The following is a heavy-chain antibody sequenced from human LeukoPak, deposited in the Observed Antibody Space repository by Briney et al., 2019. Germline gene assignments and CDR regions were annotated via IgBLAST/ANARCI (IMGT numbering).Heavy chain of an antibody. CDR3: ASLPLRFLEWLYAFDI. D-gene: IGHD3-3*01. CDR2: IYYSGIT. V-gene: IGHV4-39*01. CDR1: GGSISSSSYY. J-gene: IGHJ3*02. Sequence: SETLSLTCTVSGGSISSSSYYWGWIRQPPGKGLEWIGSIYYSGITYYNPSLKSRVTISVDTSKNQFSLKLSSVTAADTAVYYCASLPLRFLEWLYAFDIWGQGTMVTVSS.